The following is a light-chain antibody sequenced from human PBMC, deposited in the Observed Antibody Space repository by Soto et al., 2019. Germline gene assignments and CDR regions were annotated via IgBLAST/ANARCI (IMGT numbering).Light chain of an antibody. J-gene: IGKJ4*01. CDR2: LGS. V-gene: IGKV2-28*01. CDR3: RQALQTPLT. CDR1: QSLLHSNGYNY. Sequence: DIVMIQSPLSLPVTPGEPASISCRSSQSLLHSNGYNYLDWYLQKPGQSPQLLIYLGSNRASGVDDRFSGSGSGTDFTLKISRVEAEDVGVYYCRQALQTPLTFGGGTKVEIK.